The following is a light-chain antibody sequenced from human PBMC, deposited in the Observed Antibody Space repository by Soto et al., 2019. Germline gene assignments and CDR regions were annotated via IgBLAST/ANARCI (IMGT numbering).Light chain of an antibody. Sequence: ERVMTQSPATLSVSPGERATLSCRATQSILRNLAWYQQKPGQAPRLLVYGASRRATGIPDRFSGSGSGTDFTLTISRLEPEDLAVYYCQHYGGSPQTFGQGTKVDIK. CDR1: QSILRN. J-gene: IGKJ1*01. V-gene: IGKV3-20*01. CDR3: QHYGGSPQT. CDR2: GAS.